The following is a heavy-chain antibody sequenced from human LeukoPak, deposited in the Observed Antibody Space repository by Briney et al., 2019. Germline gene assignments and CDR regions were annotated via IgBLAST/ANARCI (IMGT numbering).Heavy chain of an antibody. J-gene: IGHJ3*02. CDR3: ARLTGKKAFDI. CDR1: GYTFTSYY. V-gene: IGHV1-46*01. Sequence: AAVKVSCKASGYTFTSYYIHWVRQAPGQGLDCMGIINPSGGSTSYAQTFQGRVTMTRDASTSTVYIELSSLRSEDTAVYYCARLTGKKAFDIWGQGTMVTVSS. D-gene: IGHD1-20*01. CDR2: INPSGGST.